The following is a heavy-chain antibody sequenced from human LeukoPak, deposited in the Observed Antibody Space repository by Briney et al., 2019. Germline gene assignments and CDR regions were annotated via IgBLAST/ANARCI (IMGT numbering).Heavy chain of an antibody. J-gene: IGHJ5*02. CDR1: GGSFSGYY. Sequence: SETLSLTCAVYGGSFSGYYWSWIRQPPGKGLEWFGEINHSGSTNYNPSLKSRVTISVDTSKNQFSLKLSSVTAADTAVYYCARHVLTMVRGVIKGAWFDPWGQGTLVTVSS. CDR2: INHSGST. D-gene: IGHD3-10*01. CDR3: ARHVLTMVRGVIKGAWFDP. V-gene: IGHV4-34*01.